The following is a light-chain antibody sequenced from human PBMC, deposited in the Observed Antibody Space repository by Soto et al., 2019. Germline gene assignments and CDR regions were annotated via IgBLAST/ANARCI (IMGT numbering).Light chain of an antibody. CDR2: NTH. Sequence: EIVLTQSPATLSLSAGERGTLSCRASQRISNNQFAWYQQKPGQAPRLLIYNTHSRATGIPDRFSGSGSGTDFTLTINRLEPEDFAVYYCQQYDSSPPFALTFGGGTKVDIK. CDR3: QQYDSSPPFALT. CDR1: QRISNNQ. V-gene: IGKV3-20*01. J-gene: IGKJ4*01.